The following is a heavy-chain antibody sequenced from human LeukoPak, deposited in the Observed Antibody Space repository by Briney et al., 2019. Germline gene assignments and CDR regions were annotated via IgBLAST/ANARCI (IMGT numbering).Heavy chain of an antibody. D-gene: IGHD6-19*01. CDR3: ARDREIAVATDAFDI. V-gene: IGHV1-2*06. CDR1: GYTFTGYY. J-gene: IGHJ3*02. CDR2: INPNSGGT. Sequence: ASVKVSCKGSGYTFTGYYMHWVRQAPGQGLEWMGRINPNSGGTNYAQKFQGRVTMTRDTSISTAYMELSRLRSDDTAVYYCARDREIAVATDAFDIWGQGTMVTVSS.